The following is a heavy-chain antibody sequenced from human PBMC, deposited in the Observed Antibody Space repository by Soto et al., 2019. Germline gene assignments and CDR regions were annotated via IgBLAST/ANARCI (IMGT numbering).Heavy chain of an antibody. V-gene: IGHV3-30-3*01. D-gene: IGHD6-6*01. CDR3: ARNSGGGRSSSSYYYRKYV. CDR1: GFTFSSYA. CDR2: ISYDGSNK. J-gene: IGHJ6*02. Sequence: SLRLSCAASGFTFSSYAMHWVRQAPGKGLEWVAVISYDGSNKYYADSVKGRFTISRDNSKNTLYLQMNSLRAEDTAVYYCARNSGGGRSSSSYYYRKYVWGQGSTVTVSS.